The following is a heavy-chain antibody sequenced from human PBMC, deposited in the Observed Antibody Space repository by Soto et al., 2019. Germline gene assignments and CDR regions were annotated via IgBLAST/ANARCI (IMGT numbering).Heavy chain of an antibody. CDR1: GFTFSNYA. J-gene: IGHJ4*02. Sequence: QTGGSLRLSCAASGFTFSNYAMNWVRQAPGKGLEWVSGISDGGGDTYYADSVKGRFTISRDNSKNTLYLQMTSLRAEDTAVYHCAKDHFGSGSYRFDYWGQGTLVTVSS. V-gene: IGHV3-23*01. CDR3: AKDHFGSGSYRFDY. D-gene: IGHD3-10*01. CDR2: ISDGGGDT.